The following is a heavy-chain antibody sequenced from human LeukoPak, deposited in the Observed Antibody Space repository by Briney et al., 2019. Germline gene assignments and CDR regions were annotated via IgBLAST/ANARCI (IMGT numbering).Heavy chain of an antibody. D-gene: IGHD6-13*01. J-gene: IGHJ2*01. CDR3: ASRKSGSSWFRYFDL. Sequence: GGSLRLSCAASGFTFNRDWTARVRQAPGKGLEWVANIKEDGSEKNYVDSVKGRFTISRDNAVNSVYLQMNDLRAEDTGVYYCASRKSGSSWFRYFDLWGRGTLVTVSS. V-gene: IGHV3-7*01. CDR2: IKEDGSEK. CDR1: GFTFNRDW.